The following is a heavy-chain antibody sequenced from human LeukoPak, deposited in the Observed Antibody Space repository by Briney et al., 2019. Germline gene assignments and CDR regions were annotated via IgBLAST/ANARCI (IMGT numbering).Heavy chain of an antibody. CDR3: ARGPTSYYFES. CDR1: GGSISTFY. CDR2: IYYSGST. Sequence: SETLSLTCTVSGGSISTFYWSWIRQAPGKGLEYIGYIYYSGSTNYNPSLESRVTLSVDTPQNQFSLILSSVTAADTAVYYCARGPTSYYFESWGQGTLVTVSS. J-gene: IGHJ4*02. V-gene: IGHV4-59*01. D-gene: IGHD2-15*01.